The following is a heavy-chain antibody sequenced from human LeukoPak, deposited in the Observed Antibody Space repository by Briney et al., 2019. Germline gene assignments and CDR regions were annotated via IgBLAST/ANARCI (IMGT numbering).Heavy chain of an antibody. CDR2: IKQDGSEK. J-gene: IGHJ3*02. D-gene: IGHD3-22*01. CDR1: GFTFSSYW. V-gene: IGHV3-7*01. Sequence: GGSLRLSCAASGFTFSSYWMSWVRQAPGKGLGWVANIKQDGSEKYYVDSVKGRFTISRDNAKNSLYLQMNSLRAEDTAVYYCAREHYYYDSSGYYYGGDSFDIWGQGTMVTVSS. CDR3: AREHYYYDSSGYYYGGDSFDI.